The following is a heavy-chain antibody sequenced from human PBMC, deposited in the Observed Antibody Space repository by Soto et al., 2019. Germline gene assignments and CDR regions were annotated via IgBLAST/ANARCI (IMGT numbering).Heavy chain of an antibody. J-gene: IGHJ5*02. Sequence: ASVKVSCKASGYTFTSYDINWVRQATGQGLEWMGWMIPNSGNTGYAQKFQGILTMTRNTSISTAYMELSSLRSEDTAVYYCARGNGGSYDWFDPRAQGTLVTFSS. D-gene: IGHD1-26*01. V-gene: IGHV1-8*01. CDR1: GYTFTSYD. CDR3: ARGNGGSYDWFDP. CDR2: MIPNSGNT.